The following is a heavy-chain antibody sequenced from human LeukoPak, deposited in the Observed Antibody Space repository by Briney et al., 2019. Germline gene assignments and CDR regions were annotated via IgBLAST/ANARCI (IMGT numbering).Heavy chain of an antibody. J-gene: IGHJ4*02. CDR3: ARDRAWNYFDY. Sequence: PGGALGLSFAPSGFTFSSHGMHWVRQPPVKGLERVAIISNDGSRKYYAHSVQGRFTISRDNSKNTLYLQMDSLRAEDTAVYYCARDRAWNYFDYWGQGTLVTVSS. CDR1: GFTFSSHG. D-gene: IGHD3-3*01. V-gene: IGHV3-30*03. CDR2: ISNDGSRK.